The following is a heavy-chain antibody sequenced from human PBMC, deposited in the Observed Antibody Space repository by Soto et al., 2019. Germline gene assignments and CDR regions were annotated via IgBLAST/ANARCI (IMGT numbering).Heavy chain of an antibody. D-gene: IGHD2-2*03. CDR2: IIPIFGTA. Sequence: QVQLVQSGAEVKKPGSSVKVSCKASGGTFSSDAISWVRQAPGQGLEWMGGIIPIFGTANYAQKFQGRVTITADESTSTAYMELISLRSEDTAVYYCARDGYCSSTRCHWFDPWGQGTLVTVSS. CDR3: ARDGYCSSTRCHWFDP. J-gene: IGHJ5*02. CDR1: GGTFSSDA. V-gene: IGHV1-69*01.